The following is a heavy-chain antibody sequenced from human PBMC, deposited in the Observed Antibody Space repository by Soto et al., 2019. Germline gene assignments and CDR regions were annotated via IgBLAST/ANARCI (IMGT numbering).Heavy chain of an antibody. D-gene: IGHD6-13*01. V-gene: IGHV3-7*01. Sequence: GGSLRLSCAASGFTFSSYWMSWVRQAPGEGLEWVANIKQDGSGEQYVGSVKGRFTISRDNAKNSLFLEMKSLRAEDTAVYYCARDPGIAAAGTVGYFDYWGQGTLVTVSS. J-gene: IGHJ4*02. CDR2: IKQDGSGE. CDR3: ARDPGIAAAGTVGYFDY. CDR1: GFTFSSYW.